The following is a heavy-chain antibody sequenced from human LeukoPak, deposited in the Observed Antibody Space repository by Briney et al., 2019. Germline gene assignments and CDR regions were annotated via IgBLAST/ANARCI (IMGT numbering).Heavy chain of an antibody. Sequence: GGSLRLSCAASGFTFSSYAMRWVRQAPGKGLEWVAAISYDGSNKYYADSVKGRFTISRDNSKNTLYLQMNSLKTEDTAVYYCASSKYYYDSSGYLDYWGQGTLVTVSS. CDR2: ISYDGSNK. J-gene: IGHJ4*02. CDR3: ASSKYYYDSSGYLDY. CDR1: GFTFSSYA. V-gene: IGHV3-30-3*01. D-gene: IGHD3-22*01.